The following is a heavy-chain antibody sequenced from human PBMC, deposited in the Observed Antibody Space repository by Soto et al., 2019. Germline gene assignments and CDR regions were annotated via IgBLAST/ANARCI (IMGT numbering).Heavy chain of an antibody. CDR3: ARRDEVGSSFHGVDV. V-gene: IGHV5-51*01. CDR2: IYPGDSYT. CDR1: GYSFTSYW. D-gene: IGHD2-15*01. Sequence: GASLKISCKGSGYSFTSYWIGWVRQMPGKGLERMGIIYPGDSYTTYSPSFQGQVTISADKSISTAYLQWSSLKASDTAMYYCARRDEVGSSFHGVDVWGQGTTVTVSS. J-gene: IGHJ6*02.